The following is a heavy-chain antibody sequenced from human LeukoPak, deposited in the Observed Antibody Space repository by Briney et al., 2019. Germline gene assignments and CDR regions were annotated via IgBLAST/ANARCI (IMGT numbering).Heavy chain of an antibody. CDR3: ARLSFEAPFDY. J-gene: IGHJ4*02. Sequence: GGSLRLSCAASGFTVSSNYMSWVRQAPGKGLEWVSVIYSGGSTYYADSVKGRFTISRDNSKNTLYLQMNSLRAEDTAVYYCARLSFEAPFDYWGQGTLVTVSS. CDR1: GFTVSSNY. CDR2: IYSGGST. V-gene: IGHV3-53*01.